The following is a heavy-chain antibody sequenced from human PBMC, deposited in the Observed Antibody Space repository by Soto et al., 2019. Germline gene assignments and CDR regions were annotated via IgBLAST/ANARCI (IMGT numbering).Heavy chain of an antibody. Sequence: LRLSCAASGFTFSSYWMHWVRQAPGKGLVWVSRINSDGSSTSYADSVKGRFTISRDNAKNTLYLQMNSLRAEDTAVYYCAREVSSSSGLVWFDPWGQGTLVTAPQ. CDR2: INSDGSST. D-gene: IGHD6-6*01. V-gene: IGHV3-74*01. J-gene: IGHJ5*02. CDR1: GFTFSSYW. CDR3: AREVSSSSGLVWFDP.